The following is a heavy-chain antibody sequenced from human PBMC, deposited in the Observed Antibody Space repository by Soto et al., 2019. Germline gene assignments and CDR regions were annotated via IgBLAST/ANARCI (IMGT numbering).Heavy chain of an antibody. D-gene: IGHD3-10*01. CDR1: GFTFSSYA. CDR3: VKDRYGSGIKLTPYYFDY. J-gene: IGHJ4*02. Sequence: PGGSLRLSCSASGFTFSSYAMHWVRQAPGKGLEYVSAISSNGGSTYYADSVKGRFTISRDNSKNTLYLQMSSLRAEDTAVYYCVKDRYGSGIKLTPYYFDYWGQGTLVTVSS. CDR2: ISSNGGST. V-gene: IGHV3-64D*08.